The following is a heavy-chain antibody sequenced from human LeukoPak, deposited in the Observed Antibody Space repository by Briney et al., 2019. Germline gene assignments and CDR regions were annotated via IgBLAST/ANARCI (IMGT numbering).Heavy chain of an antibody. V-gene: IGHV3-30*04. Sequence: GGSLRLSCAASGFTFSSYAMHWVRQAPGKGLEWVARISYDGSNKYYADSVKGRFTISRDNSKNTLYLQMNSLRPEDTAMYYCARDTYDSIHGMDVWGHGTTVTVSS. J-gene: IGHJ6*02. CDR3: ARDTYDSIHGMDV. D-gene: IGHD3-22*01. CDR2: ISYDGSNK. CDR1: GFTFSSYA.